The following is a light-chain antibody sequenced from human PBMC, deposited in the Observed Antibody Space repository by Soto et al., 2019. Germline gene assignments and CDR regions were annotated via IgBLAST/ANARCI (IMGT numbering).Light chain of an antibody. CDR2: WAS. V-gene: IGKV4-1*01. Sequence: DIVMTQSPASLAVSLGERATINCKSSQSVLYSSNNKNYLAWYQQKPGQPPKLLIYWASTRESGVPDRFSGSGSGTDITLTISSLQAEDVAVYYCQQYYRPWTFGQGTKVEIK. CDR3: QQYYRPWT. CDR1: QSVLYSSNNKNY. J-gene: IGKJ1*01.